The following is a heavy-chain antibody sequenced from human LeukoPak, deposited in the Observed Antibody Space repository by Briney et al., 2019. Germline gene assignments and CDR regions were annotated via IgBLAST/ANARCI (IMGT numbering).Heavy chain of an antibody. CDR2: IYPRDGST. CDR1: GYTFTNNY. J-gene: IGHJ4*02. Sequence: ASVKVSCKASGYTFTNNYLHWVRQAPGQALEWMGMIYPRDGSTSYAQNFQGRVTVTRDTSTTTVHMELRCLRSEDTAVYYCARDQEGFDYWGQGTVVTVSS. CDR3: ARDQEGFDY. V-gene: IGHV1-46*01.